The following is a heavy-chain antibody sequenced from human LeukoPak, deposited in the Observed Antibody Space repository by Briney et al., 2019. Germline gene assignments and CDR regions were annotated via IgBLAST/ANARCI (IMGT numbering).Heavy chain of an antibody. J-gene: IGHJ3*02. CDR3: AREGHSSGYCGVFDI. D-gene: IGHD3-22*01. CDR1: GFTFSRSI. V-gene: IGHV3-30*03. Sequence: GGSLRLSCVDSGFTFSRSIIHWVRQAPGEGLEWVAGMSFDGSKYYGDSVKGRFTISRDDSKNTVHLQMDSLRPEDTAVYYCAREGHSSGYCGVFDIWGQGTTVSVSS. CDR2: MSFDGSK.